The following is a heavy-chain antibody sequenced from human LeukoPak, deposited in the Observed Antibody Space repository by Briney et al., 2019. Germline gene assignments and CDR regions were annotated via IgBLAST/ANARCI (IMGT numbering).Heavy chain of an antibody. J-gene: IGHJ5*02. D-gene: IGHD1-14*01. CDR2: ISYDGSNK. CDR1: GFTVSSNY. CDR3: AKAEWFDP. Sequence: GGSLRLSCAASGFTVSSNYMSWVRQAPGKGLEWVAVISYDGSNKYYADSVKGRFTISRDNSKNTLYLQMNSLRAEDTAVYYCAKAEWFDPWGQGTLVTVSS. V-gene: IGHV3-30*18.